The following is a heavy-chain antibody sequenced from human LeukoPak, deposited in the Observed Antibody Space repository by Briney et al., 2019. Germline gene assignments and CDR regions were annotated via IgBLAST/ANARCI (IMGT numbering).Heavy chain of an antibody. CDR2: INHSGST. J-gene: IGHJ4*02. CDR3: ARGGIYCGSDCFIDY. Sequence: PSETLSLTCAVYGESFSGYYWSWLRQPPGKGLECIGEINHSGSTNYNPPLKSRVTISVDTSKNQFSLRLSSVTAADTAVYYCARGGIYCGSDCFIDYWGQGTLVTVSS. D-gene: IGHD2-21*02. CDR1: GESFSGYY. V-gene: IGHV4-34*01.